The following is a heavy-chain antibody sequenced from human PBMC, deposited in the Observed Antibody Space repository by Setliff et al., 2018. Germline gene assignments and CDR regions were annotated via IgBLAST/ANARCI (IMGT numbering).Heavy chain of an antibody. CDR1: GYSINSGYY. Sequence: TLSLTCAVSGYSINSGYYWGWIRQSPGKGLEWIGSIYRDGNTYYNPSLRSRVTISVDTSMNQFSLNLSSVTAEDTAVYYCARDGYGDDWNTFVDVYYYNMDVWGKGTTVTVSS. J-gene: IGHJ6*03. CDR3: ARDGYGDDWNTFVDVYYYNMDV. V-gene: IGHV4-38-2*02. D-gene: IGHD5-18*01. CDR2: IYRDGNT.